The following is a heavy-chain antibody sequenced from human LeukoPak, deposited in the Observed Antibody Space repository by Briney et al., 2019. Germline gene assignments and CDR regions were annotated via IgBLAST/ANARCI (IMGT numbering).Heavy chain of an antibody. V-gene: IGHV3-21*05. J-gene: IGHJ3*02. D-gene: IGHD1-7*01. CDR3: ARDQNYAFDM. CDR2: ISSSSYYI. CDR1: EFTFSSFS. Sequence: GGTLRLPCAASEFTFSSFSMNWVPQAPGKGLEWVSYISSSSYYIYYTDSVKGRFTVSRHNANHSLYLQMHSLSDEDTAVYYCARDQNYAFDMGGQGSMVTVSS.